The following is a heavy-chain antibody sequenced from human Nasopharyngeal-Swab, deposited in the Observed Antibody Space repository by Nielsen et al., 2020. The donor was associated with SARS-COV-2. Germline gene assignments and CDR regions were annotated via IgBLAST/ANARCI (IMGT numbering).Heavy chain of an antibody. CDR2: ISSSRSTT. Sequence: GGSLRLSCAASGFTFSSYSMNWVRQAPGKGLEWVSYISSSRSTTYYADSVKGRFTISRDNAKNSLYLQMNSLRAEDTAVYYCARERARFLEWLLYGTFDYWGQGTLVTVSS. CDR1: GFTFSSYS. D-gene: IGHD3-3*01. V-gene: IGHV3-48*01. CDR3: ARERARFLEWLLYGTFDY. J-gene: IGHJ4*02.